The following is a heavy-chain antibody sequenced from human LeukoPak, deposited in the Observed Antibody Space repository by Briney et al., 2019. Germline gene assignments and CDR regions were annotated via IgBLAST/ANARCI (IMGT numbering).Heavy chain of an antibody. CDR2: ISYDGSNK. J-gene: IGHJ6*02. V-gene: IGHV3-30-3*01. D-gene: IGHD6-19*01. CDR3: ARDPYGYSSGWYSLQSYYYGMDV. Sequence: GRSLRLSCAASGFTFSSYAMHWVRQAPGKGLEWVAVISYDGSNKYYADSVKGRFTISRDNSKNTLYLQMNSLRAEDTAVYYCARDPYGYSSGWYSLQSYYYGMDVWGQGTKVNGSS. CDR1: GFTFSSYA.